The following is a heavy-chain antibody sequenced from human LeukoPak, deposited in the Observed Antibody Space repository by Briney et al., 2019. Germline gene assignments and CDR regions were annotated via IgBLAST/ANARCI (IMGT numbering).Heavy chain of an antibody. CDR2: INPNSGGT. V-gene: IGHV1-2*02. J-gene: IGHJ4*02. Sequence: ASVRVSCKASGYTFTDYYMHWVRQAPGQGLEWMGWINPNSGGTNYAQNFQDRVTMTRDSSLSTAYMELIRLRSDDTAVYYCARAGCGGDCSHFGYFWGQGTLVTVSS. D-gene: IGHD2-21*01. CDR3: ARAGCGGDCSHFGYF. CDR1: GYTFTDYY.